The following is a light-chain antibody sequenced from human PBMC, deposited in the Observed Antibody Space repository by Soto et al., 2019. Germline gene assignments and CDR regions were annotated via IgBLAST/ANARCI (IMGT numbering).Light chain of an antibody. CDR3: QQYYNWPLT. CDR1: QSVHNN. V-gene: IGKV3-15*01. CDR2: GAS. Sequence: EIVLTQSPGTLSLSPGQRATLSCRASQSVHNNYLAWYHQRPGQAPRLLIYGASRRATGITARCSGGGAGTEFTPTTSSLLYEDFAVYYCQQYYNWPLTFGGGTKVDIK. J-gene: IGKJ4*01.